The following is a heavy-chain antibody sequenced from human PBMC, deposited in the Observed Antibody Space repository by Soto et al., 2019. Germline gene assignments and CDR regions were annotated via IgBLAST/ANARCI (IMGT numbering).Heavy chain of an antibody. CDR2: ISGSGGST. V-gene: IGHV3-23*01. CDR1: VFTFSSYA. J-gene: IGHJ1*01. D-gene: IGHD1-26*01. Sequence: PWWSLRLSCSASVFTFSSYAMSWVRQAPGKGLEWVSAISGSGGSTYYADSVKGRFTISRDNSKNTLYLQMNSLRAEDTAVYYCAKGSGSYHGYFQHWGQGTLVTVSS. CDR3: AKGSGSYHGYFQH.